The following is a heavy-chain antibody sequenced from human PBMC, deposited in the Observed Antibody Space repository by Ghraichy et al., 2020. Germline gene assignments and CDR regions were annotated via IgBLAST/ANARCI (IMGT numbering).Heavy chain of an antibody. V-gene: IGHV4-4*02. CDR2: IYHSGST. D-gene: IGHD5-18*01. Sequence: SETLSLTCAVSGGSISSSNWWSWVRQPPGKGLEWIGEIYHSGSTNYNPSLKSRVTISVDKSKNQFSLKLSSVTAADTAVYYCARSQRKYSYGYNWFDPWGQGTLVTVSS. CDR1: GGSISSSNW. J-gene: IGHJ5*02. CDR3: ARSQRKYSYGYNWFDP.